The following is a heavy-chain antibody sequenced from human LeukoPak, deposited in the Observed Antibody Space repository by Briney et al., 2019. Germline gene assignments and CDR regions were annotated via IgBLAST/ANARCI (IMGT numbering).Heavy chain of an antibody. CDR1: GGSISSYY. CDR2: IYYSGST. J-gene: IGHJ3*02. V-gene: IGHV4-59*01. CDR3: ARDGDYYYDSSGYYRDYAFDI. D-gene: IGHD3-22*01. Sequence: PSETLSLTCTVSGGSISSYYWSWIRQPPGKGLEWIGYIYYSGSTNYNPSLKSRVTISVDTSKNQFSLKLSSVTAADTAVYYCARDGDYYYDSSGYYRDYAFDIWGQGTMVTVSS.